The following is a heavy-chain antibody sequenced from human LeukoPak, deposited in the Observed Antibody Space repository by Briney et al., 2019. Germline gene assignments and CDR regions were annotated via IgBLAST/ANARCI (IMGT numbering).Heavy chain of an antibody. D-gene: IGHD3-10*01. J-gene: IGHJ6*03. CDR2: ISDRSSTI. Sequence: SGGSLRLSCAASGFTFTEYSIIWVRQAPGKGLEWVSFISDISDRSSTIHHADSVKGRFTISRDNAERSVYLQMNSLRADDTAVYYCARVRGPTLKTCYMDVWGTGTTVTVSS. CDR3: ARVRGPTLKTCYMDV. V-gene: IGHV3-48*04. CDR1: GFTFTEYS.